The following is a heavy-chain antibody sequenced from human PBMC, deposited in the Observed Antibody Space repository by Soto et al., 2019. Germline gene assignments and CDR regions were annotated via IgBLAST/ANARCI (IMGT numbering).Heavy chain of an antibody. V-gene: IGHV3-15*01. CDR2: IKSKTDGGTT. D-gene: IGHD3-3*01. Sequence: EVQLVESGGGLVKPGGSLRLSCAASGFTFSNAWMSWVRQAPGKGLEWVGRIKSKTDGGTTDYAAPVKGRFTISRDDSKNTLYLQMNSLKTEDTAVYYRTTGLRFLEWLTYYGMDVWGQGTTVTVSS. J-gene: IGHJ6*02. CDR1: GFTFSNAW. CDR3: TTGLRFLEWLTYYGMDV.